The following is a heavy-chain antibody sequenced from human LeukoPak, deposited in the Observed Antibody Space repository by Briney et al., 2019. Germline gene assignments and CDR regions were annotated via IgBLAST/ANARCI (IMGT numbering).Heavy chain of an antibody. CDR2: INPNSGGT. J-gene: IGHJ4*02. Sequence: ASVKVSCKASGYTFTSYYMHWVRQAPGQGLEWMGWINPNSGGTNYAQKFQGRVTMTRDTSISTAYMELSRLRSDDTAVYYCASGYYDSSGYYAFDYWGQGTLVTVSS. CDR1: GYTFTSYY. V-gene: IGHV1-2*02. CDR3: ASGYYDSSGYYAFDY. D-gene: IGHD3-22*01.